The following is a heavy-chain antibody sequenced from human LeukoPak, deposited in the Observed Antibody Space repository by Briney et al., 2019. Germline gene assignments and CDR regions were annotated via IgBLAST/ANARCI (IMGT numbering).Heavy chain of an antibody. J-gene: IGHJ4*02. V-gene: IGHV3-30*03. CDR1: GFILTTNG. D-gene: IGHD5-24*01. CDR2: ILYDGKTA. Sequence: GGCLRLSCAASGFILTTNGMGCVSQAPSEWMEWVAFILYDGKTANYAASVQGRFSISRDNSESTVSLHMDSLRPDCTGIYFCARDRSCIGYDLRNGYYGLDLWGQRTLVSVSS. CDR3: ARDRSCIGYDLRNGYYGLDL.